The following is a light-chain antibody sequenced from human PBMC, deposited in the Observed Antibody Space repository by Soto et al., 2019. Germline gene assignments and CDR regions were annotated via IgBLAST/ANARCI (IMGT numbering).Light chain of an antibody. CDR1: QSDSSSY. CDR3: QQYGSSPLT. Sequence: EIVLTQSPGTLSLSPGERATLSCRASQSDSSSYLGWYQQKPGQAPRLLIYGASSRATGIPDRFSGSGSGTDFTVTISRVEPEDSTVYYCQQYGSSPLTFGPGTKVDIK. V-gene: IGKV3-20*01. CDR2: GAS. J-gene: IGKJ3*01.